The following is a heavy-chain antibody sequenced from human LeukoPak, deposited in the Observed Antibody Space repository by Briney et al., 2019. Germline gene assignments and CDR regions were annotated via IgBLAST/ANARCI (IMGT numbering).Heavy chain of an antibody. Sequence: GESLKISFKGSGYRFTSYGIGWVRRMPGKGREWMGIIYPGDSDTRYSPSFQGQVTISADKSVSTAYLQWSSLKASDTAMYYCARPHGSSLPRVFDYWGPGTLVTVSS. D-gene: IGHD6-6*01. CDR1: GYRFTSYG. J-gene: IGHJ4*02. CDR3: ARPHGSSLPRVFDY. CDR2: IYPGDSDT. V-gene: IGHV5-51*01.